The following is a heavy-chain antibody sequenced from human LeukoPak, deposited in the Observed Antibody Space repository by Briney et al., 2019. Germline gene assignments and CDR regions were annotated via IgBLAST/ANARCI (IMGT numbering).Heavy chain of an antibody. D-gene: IGHD4-17*01. Sequence: SETLSLTCTVSGGSISSGSYYWGWIRQPPGKGLEWLGTVFYSGTTYYTPSPKSRGTISVDTSKNQFSLRLRSVTAADTAVHYCARLDSGDYFFDYWGQGTLVTVSS. J-gene: IGHJ4*02. V-gene: IGHV4-39*01. CDR1: GGSISSGSYY. CDR2: VFYSGTT. CDR3: ARLDSGDYFFDY.